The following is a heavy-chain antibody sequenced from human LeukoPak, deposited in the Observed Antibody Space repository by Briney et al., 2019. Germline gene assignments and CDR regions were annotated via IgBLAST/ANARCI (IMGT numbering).Heavy chain of an antibody. J-gene: IGHJ3*02. CDR2: IWYDGSNK. Sequence: GRSLRLSCAASGFTFSTYGIHWVRQAPGKGLEWVAVIWYDGSNKYYGDPVKGRFTISRDNSKNTLYLQMNSLRAEDTAVYYCARAKDNSGRDGFDIWGQGTMVTVSS. D-gene: IGHD6-19*01. CDR3: ARAKDNSGRDGFDI. CDR1: GFTFSTYG. V-gene: IGHV3-33*01.